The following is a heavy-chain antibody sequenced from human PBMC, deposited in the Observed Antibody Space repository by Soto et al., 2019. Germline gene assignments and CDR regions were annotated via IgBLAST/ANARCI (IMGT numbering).Heavy chain of an antibody. CDR1: GFTFSSYA. Sequence: RLSCAASGFTFSSYAMSWVRQAPGKGLEWVSAISGSGGSTYYADSVKGRFTISRDNSKNTLYLQMNSLRAEDTAVYYCAKTPIVRATRPYYFDYWGQGTLVGVSS. CDR3: AKTPIVRATRPYYFDY. J-gene: IGHJ4*02. CDR2: ISGSGGST. D-gene: IGHD1-26*01. V-gene: IGHV3-23*01.